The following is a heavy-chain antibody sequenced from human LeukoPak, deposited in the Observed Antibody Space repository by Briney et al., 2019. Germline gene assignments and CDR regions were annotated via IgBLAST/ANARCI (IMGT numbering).Heavy chain of an antibody. CDR2: ISSSGSTI. Sequence: GGSLRFSCAASGFTFSSYEMNWVRQAPGKGLEWVSYISSSGSTIYYADSVKGRFTISRDNAKNSLYLQMNSLRAEDTAVYYCARVGIWGSYNWFDPWGQGTLVTVSS. CDR3: ARVGIWGSYNWFDP. J-gene: IGHJ5*02. CDR1: GFTFSSYE. V-gene: IGHV3-48*03. D-gene: IGHD2/OR15-2a*01.